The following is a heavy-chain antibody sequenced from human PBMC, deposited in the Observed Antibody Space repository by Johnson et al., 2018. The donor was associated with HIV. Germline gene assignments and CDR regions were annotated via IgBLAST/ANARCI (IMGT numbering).Heavy chain of an antibody. J-gene: IGHJ3*02. Sequence: QVQLVESGGGVVQPGGSLRLSCAASGFTFSSYGMHWVRQAPGKGLEWVAFIRSNGNNKEYADSVKGRFTISRDNSKNTLYLQMKSRRAEETAVYYCAKDIGDGYNRGGAFDIWGQGTMVTVSS. CDR3: AKDIGDGYNRGGAFDI. CDR2: IRSNGNNK. CDR1: GFTFSSYG. V-gene: IGHV3-30*02. D-gene: IGHD5-24*01.